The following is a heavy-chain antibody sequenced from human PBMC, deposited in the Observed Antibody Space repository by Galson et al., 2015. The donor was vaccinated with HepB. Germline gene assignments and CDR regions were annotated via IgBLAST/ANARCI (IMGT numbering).Heavy chain of an antibody. CDR2: IYYSGST. J-gene: IGHJ5*02. CDR1: GGSISSSSYY. Sequence: LSLTCTVSGGSISSSSYYWGWIRQPPGKGLEWIGSIYYSGSTYYNPSLKSRVTISVDTSKNQFSLKLSSVTAADTAVYYCARDRRQGIAAAGTRDKWFDPWGQGTLVTVSS. CDR3: ARDRRQGIAAAGTRDKWFDP. D-gene: IGHD6-13*01. V-gene: IGHV4-39*07.